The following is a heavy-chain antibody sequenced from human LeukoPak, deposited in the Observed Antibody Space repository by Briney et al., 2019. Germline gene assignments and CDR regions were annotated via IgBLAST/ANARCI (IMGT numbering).Heavy chain of an antibody. D-gene: IGHD3/OR15-3a*01. CDR2: ISGSGGST. V-gene: IGHV3-23*01. J-gene: IGHJ4*02. Sequence: GGSLRLSCAASGFTFSSYAMSWVRQAPGKGLEWVSAISGSGGSTYYADSVKGRFTISRDNSKNTLYLQMNSLRVEDTAVYYCARDSESWTITGPRFDSWGQGTLVTVSS. CDR1: GFTFSSYA. CDR3: ARDSESWTITGPRFDS.